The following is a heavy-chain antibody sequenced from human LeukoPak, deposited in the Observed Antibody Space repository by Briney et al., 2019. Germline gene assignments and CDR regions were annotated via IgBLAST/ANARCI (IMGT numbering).Heavy chain of an antibody. CDR3: ARHLEAVAGTFDY. Sequence: SETLSLTCTVSGGSISSYYWSWIRQPPRKGLEWIGYIYYSGSTNYNPSLKSRVTISVDTSKNQFSLKLSSVTAADTAVYYCARHLEAVAGTFDYWGQGTLVTVSS. D-gene: IGHD6-19*01. CDR2: IYYSGST. J-gene: IGHJ4*02. V-gene: IGHV4-59*08. CDR1: GGSISSYY.